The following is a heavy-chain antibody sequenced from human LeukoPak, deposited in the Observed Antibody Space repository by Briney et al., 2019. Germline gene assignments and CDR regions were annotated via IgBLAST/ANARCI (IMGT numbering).Heavy chain of an antibody. CDR3: ARDMVAISGVVTYDY. D-gene: IGHD3-3*01. V-gene: IGHV3-48*01. CDR1: GLTFSTYN. CDR2: ISSGGSLI. J-gene: IGHJ4*02. Sequence: PGGSLRLSCAASGLTFSTYNMNWVRQAPGKGLEWVSSISSGGSLIYYADSVKGRFTISRDNAKNSLYLQMNSLRAEDTAVYYCARDMVAISGVVTYDYWGQGTLVTVSS.